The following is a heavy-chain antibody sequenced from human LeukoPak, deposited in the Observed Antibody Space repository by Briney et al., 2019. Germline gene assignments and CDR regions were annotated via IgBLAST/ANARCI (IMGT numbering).Heavy chain of an antibody. D-gene: IGHD2-2*02. CDR2: MNPNSGNT. CDR3: ARVRQYCSSTSCYKSVNWFDP. CDR1: GYTFTSYD. Sequence: ASVKVSCKASGYTFTSYDINWVRQATGQGLEWMGWMNPNSGNTGYAQKFQGRVTMTRNTSISTAYMELSSLRSEDTAVYYCARVRQYCSSTSCYKSVNWFDPWGQGTLVTVSS. J-gene: IGHJ5*02. V-gene: IGHV1-8*01.